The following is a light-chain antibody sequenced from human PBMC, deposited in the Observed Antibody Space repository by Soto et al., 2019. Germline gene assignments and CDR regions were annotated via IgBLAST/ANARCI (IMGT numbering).Light chain of an antibody. CDR1: QSINRW. J-gene: IGKJ1*01. CDR3: QQYNRFSWT. Sequence: DIPMTHSPSTLSASVGERVTIICRASQSINRWLAWYQQKPGKAPKLLIYSASDLQSGVPPRFSGSGSRTEFTLTVSSLQPIDFATYFCQQYNRFSWTFGQGTKVEI. V-gene: IGKV1-5*03. CDR2: SAS.